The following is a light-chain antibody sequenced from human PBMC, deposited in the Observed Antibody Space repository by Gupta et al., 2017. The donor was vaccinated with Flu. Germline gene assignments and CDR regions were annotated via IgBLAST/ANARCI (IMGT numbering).Light chain of an antibody. CDR1: NMGSKC. CDR2: DDG. J-gene: IGLJ1*01. CDR3: QVWDRSSDHWV. Sequence: GKTARIAGRGKNMGSKCLHWYQQKPGKAPVLVVYDDGDRPSWIPERFSGANSGNTATLTISRVEAGDEADYYCQVWDRSSDHWVFGTGTKVTVL. V-gene: IGLV3-21*03.